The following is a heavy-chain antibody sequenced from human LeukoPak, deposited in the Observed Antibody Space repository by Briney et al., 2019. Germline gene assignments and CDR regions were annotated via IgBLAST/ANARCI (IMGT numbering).Heavy chain of an antibody. CDR3: ARDRGVLYYFDN. D-gene: IGHD3-10*01. CDR1: GFSFNNYA. CDR2: VAHDGSNK. V-gene: IGHV3-30*04. J-gene: IGHJ4*02. Sequence: GGSLTLSCAASGFSFNNYAMHWVRQAPGKGLEWVAVVAHDGSNKYFADFVRGRFTISRDNSKNTLYLQMNSLTSEDTGFYYCARDRGVLYYFDNWGQGTLVTVSS.